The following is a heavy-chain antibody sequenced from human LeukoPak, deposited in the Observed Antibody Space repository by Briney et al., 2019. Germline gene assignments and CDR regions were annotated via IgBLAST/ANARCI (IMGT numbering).Heavy chain of an antibody. CDR2: INPNSSGT. D-gene: IGHD6-19*01. CDR3: ASQVVGIAVAVSWFDP. Sequence: ASVKVSCKASGYTFTGYYMHWVRQAPGQGLEWMGWINPNSSGTNYAQTFQGRVTMTRDTSISKAYMELSRLRSDDTAVYYCASQVVGIAVAVSWFDPWGQGTLVTVSS. V-gene: IGHV1-2*02. J-gene: IGHJ5*02. CDR1: GYTFTGYY.